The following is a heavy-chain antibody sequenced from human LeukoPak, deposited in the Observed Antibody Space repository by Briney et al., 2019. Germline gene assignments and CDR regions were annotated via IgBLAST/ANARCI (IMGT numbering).Heavy chain of an antibody. J-gene: IGHJ5*02. V-gene: IGHV1-69*01. CDR1: GGTFSIYA. D-gene: IGHD1-26*01. CDR3: AREVLRGAPT. Sequence: SVKVSCKASGGTFSIYAISWVRQAPGQGLEWMGGIIPIFGTANYAQKFQGRVTITADESTSTAYMELSSLRSEDTAVYCCAREVLRGAPTWGQGTLVTVSS. CDR2: IIPIFGTA.